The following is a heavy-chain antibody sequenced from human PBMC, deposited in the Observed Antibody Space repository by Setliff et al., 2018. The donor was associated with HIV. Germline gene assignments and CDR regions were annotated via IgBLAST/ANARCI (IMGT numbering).Heavy chain of an antibody. D-gene: IGHD3-9*01. V-gene: IGHV4-4*09. CDR1: DDSFSNYD. CDR2: FYTSGST. Sequence: SETLSLTCVVSDDSFSNYDWTWIRQPPGKALQWIGYFYTSGSTNYNPSLKSRVTISIDTSKNQFSLKLNAVTAADTAMYYCARDQSDYNVLTGFGDFDYWGHGTLVTVSS. CDR3: ARDQSDYNVLTGFGDFDY. J-gene: IGHJ4*01.